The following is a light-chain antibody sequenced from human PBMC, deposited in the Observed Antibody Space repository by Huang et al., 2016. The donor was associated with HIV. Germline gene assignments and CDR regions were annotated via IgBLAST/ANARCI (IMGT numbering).Light chain of an antibody. Sequence: EIVMTQSPAILSASLVERVTLTCKASQSIGRDLAWYQQKPGQAPRLLLYGTSTRATGGPARFSGSGSGTDFTLTISRLESEDFAVYFCQKYDTWPFTFGPGAKVDIK. CDR1: QSIGRD. CDR2: GTS. J-gene: IGKJ3*01. V-gene: IGKV3-15*01. CDR3: QKYDTWPFT.